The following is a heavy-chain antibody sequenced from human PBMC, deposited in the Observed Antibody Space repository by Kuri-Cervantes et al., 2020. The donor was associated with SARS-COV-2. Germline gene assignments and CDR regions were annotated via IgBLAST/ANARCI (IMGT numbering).Heavy chain of an antibody. V-gene: IGHV3-48*01. CDR3: AKGGYCSSTSCYLLDY. CDR2: ISSSSSTI. Sequence: LSLTCAASGFTFSTYSMNWVRQAPGKGLEWLSYISSSSSTIHYADSVKGRFTISRDNSKNTLYLQMNSLRAEDTAVYYCAKGGYCSSTSCYLLDYWGQGTLVTVSS. CDR1: GFTFSTYS. D-gene: IGHD2-2*01. J-gene: IGHJ4*02.